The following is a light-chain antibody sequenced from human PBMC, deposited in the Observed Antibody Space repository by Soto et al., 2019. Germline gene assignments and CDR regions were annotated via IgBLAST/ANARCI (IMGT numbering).Light chain of an antibody. V-gene: IGLV2-8*01. CDR1: SSDVGGYNY. J-gene: IGLJ2*01. Sequence: QSAVTQPPCASGSPGQSVTISCTGTSSDVGGYNYVSWYQQHPGKAPKLMIYEVSKRPSGVPDRFSGSKSGNTASLTVSGLQAEDEADYYCSSYAGSNNFGVFGGGTKLTVL. CDR3: SSYAGSNNFGV. CDR2: EVS.